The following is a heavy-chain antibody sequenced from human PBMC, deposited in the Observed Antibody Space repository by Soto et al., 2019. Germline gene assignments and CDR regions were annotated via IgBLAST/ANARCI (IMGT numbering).Heavy chain of an antibody. CDR2: IIPIFGTA. CDR1: GGTFSSYA. Sequence: QVQLVQSGAEVKKPGSSVKFSCKASGGTFSSYAISWVRQAPGQGLEWMGGIIPIFGTANYAQKFQGRVTITADESTSTAYMELSSLRSEDTAVYYCARGGIAARQDYYYGMDVWGQGTTVTVSS. J-gene: IGHJ6*02. CDR3: ARGGIAARQDYYYGMDV. V-gene: IGHV1-69*12. D-gene: IGHD6-6*01.